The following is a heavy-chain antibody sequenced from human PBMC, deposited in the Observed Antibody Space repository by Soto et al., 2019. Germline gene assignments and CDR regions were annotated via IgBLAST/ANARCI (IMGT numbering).Heavy chain of an antibody. Sequence: INPSGGSTSYAQKFQGRVTMTRDTSTSTVYMELSSLRSEDTAVYYCATTYDPNYYGMDVWGQGTTVTVSS. J-gene: IGHJ6*02. CDR2: INPSGGST. CDR3: ATTYDPNYYGMDV. D-gene: IGHD3-22*01. V-gene: IGHV1-46*01.